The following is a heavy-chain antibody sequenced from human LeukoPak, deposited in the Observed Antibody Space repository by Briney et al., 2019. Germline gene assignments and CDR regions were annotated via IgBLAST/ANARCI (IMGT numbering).Heavy chain of an antibody. CDR1: VYTFTRYY. V-gene: IGHV1-2*04. CDR2: INTNSGDT. Sequence: GASVKVSFKSSVYTFTRYYMHWVRQAPGQGREWMGWINTNSGDTNYAQKFQGWVTMARDTSISTAYRGLSRLRLDDADVYYCARDGGLDIWGQGTMVTVSS. CDR3: ARDGGLDI. J-gene: IGHJ3*02. D-gene: IGHD3-16*01.